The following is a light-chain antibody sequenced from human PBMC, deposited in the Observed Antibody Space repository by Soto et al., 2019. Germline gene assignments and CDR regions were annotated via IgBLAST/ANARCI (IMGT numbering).Light chain of an antibody. V-gene: IGKV1-5*03. J-gene: IGKJ1*01. CDR3: QQYNSYSPAT. Sequence: DLQMAPSPSSLYGAIRVKVTITEEPSQTISSWLAWYQQKPGKALKLLIYKASTLKSGVPSRFSGSGSGTEFTLTISSLQPDDFATYYCQQYNSYSPATFGQGTKVDIK. CDR2: KAS. CDR1: QTISSW.